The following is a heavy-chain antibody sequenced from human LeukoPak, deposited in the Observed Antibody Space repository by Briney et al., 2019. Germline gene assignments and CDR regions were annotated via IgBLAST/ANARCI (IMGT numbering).Heavy chain of an antibody. CDR1: GGSFSGYY. D-gene: IGHD2-15*01. J-gene: IGHJ6*02. CDR3: ARGSYCSGGSCYALLWYYGMDV. Sequence: PSETLSLTCAVYGGSFSGYYWSWIRQPPGKGLEWIGEINHSGSTNYNPSLKSRVTISVDTSKNQFSLKLSSVTAADTAVCYCARGSYCSGGSCYALLWYYGMDVWGQGTTVTVSS. V-gene: IGHV4-34*01. CDR2: INHSGST.